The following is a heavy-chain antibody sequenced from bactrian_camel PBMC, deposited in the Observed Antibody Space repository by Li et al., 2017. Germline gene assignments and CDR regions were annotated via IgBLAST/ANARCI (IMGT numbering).Heavy chain of an antibody. Sequence: DVQLVESGGGSVQTGGSLRLSCAASGYTYTYSIDYMAWFRQAPGKEREGIAAVYIGGGKTYYADSVKGRFTISEDNAKNTAYLEMISLKTEDSAMYYCAARGPYCYTKLSVRDFTYWGQGTHVTVS. CDR1: GYTYTYSIDY. V-gene: IGHV3S40*01. J-gene: IGHJ6*01. D-gene: IGHD2*01. CDR3: AARGPYCYTKLSVRDFTY. CDR2: VYIGGGKT.